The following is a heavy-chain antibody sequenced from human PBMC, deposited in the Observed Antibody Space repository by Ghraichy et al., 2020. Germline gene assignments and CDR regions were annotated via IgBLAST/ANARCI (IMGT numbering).Heavy chain of an antibody. CDR3: ARDKVYARYGMDV. V-gene: IGHV4-31*03. CDR1: GGSISSGGYY. Sequence: SETLSLTCTVSGGSISSGGYYWSWIRQHPGKGLEWIGYIYYSGSTYYNPSLKSRVTISVDTSKNQFSLKLSSVTAADTAVYYCARDKVYARYGMDVWGQGTTVTVSS. J-gene: IGHJ6*02. D-gene: IGHD2-8*01. CDR2: IYYSGST.